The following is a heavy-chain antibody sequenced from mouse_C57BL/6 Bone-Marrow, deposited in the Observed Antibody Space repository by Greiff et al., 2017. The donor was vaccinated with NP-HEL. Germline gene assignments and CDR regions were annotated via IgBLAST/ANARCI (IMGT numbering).Heavy chain of an antibody. Sequence: QVQLQQSGPGLVQPSQSLSITCTVSGFSLTSYGVHWVRQSPGKGLEWLGVIWRGGSTDYNAAFMSRLSITKDNSKSQVFFKMNSLQADDTAIYYCAKTSHYYGSSYNYAMDYWGQGTSVTVSS. V-gene: IGHV2-5*01. CDR1: GFSLTSYG. D-gene: IGHD1-1*01. CDR2: IWRGGST. CDR3: AKTSHYYGSSYNYAMDY. J-gene: IGHJ4*01.